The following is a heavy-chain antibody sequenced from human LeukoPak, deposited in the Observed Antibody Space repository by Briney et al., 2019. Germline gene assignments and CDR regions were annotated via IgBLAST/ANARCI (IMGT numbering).Heavy chain of an antibody. V-gene: IGHV4-39*06. J-gene: IGHJ6*03. CDR1: GGSISSSSYY. D-gene: IGHD6-19*01. Sequence: SETLSLTCTVSGGSISSSSYYWGWIRQPPGKGLEWIGSIYYSGYTYYNPSVESRVTISVDTSKNQFPLKLSSVTAADTAVYYCARDSSGTANYYYYYYMDVWGKGTTVTVSS. CDR2: IYYSGYT. CDR3: ARDSSGTANYYYYYYMDV.